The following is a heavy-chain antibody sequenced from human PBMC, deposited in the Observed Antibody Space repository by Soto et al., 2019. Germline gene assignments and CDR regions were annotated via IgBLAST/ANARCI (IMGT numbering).Heavy chain of an antibody. CDR2: ISGSGGST. CDR1: GFTFSSYA. V-gene: IGHV3-23*01. Sequence: EVQLLESGGGLVQPGGSLRLSCAASGFTFSSYAMSWVRQAPGKGLEWVSAISGSGGSTYYADSVKGRFTISRDNSKNTLYLQMNSLRAEDTAVYYCAKDTYYYDSSGPHDHPNYWGQGTLVTVS. D-gene: IGHD3-22*01. CDR3: AKDTYYYDSSGPHDHPNY. J-gene: IGHJ4*02.